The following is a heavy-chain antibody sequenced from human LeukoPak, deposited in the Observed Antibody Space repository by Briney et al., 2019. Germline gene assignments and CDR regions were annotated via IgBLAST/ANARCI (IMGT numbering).Heavy chain of an antibody. CDR1: GGSISSGGYY. V-gene: IGHV4-31*03. CDR2: IYYSGST. J-gene: IGHJ5*02. CDR3: ARDEKGDLWFDP. Sequence: SETLSLTCTVSGGSISSGGYYWSWIRQHPGKGQEWIGYIYYSGSTYYNPSLKSRVTISVDTSKNQFSLKLSSVTAADTAVYYCARDEKGDLWFDPWGQGTLVTVSS. D-gene: IGHD3-16*01.